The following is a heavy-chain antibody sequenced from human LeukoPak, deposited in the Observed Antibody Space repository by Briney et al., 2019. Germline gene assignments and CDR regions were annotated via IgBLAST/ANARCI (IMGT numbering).Heavy chain of an antibody. D-gene: IGHD3/OR15-3a*01. CDR1: GDSIGSGSHY. J-gene: IGHJ4*02. CDR3: ARWTKNYFDY. CDR2: IYHSGST. V-gene: IGHV4-30-2*01. Sequence: PSETLSLTCTVSGDSIGSGSHYWSWIRQPPGKGLEWIGYIYHSGSTHYNPSLKSRVTSSVDRSKNQFSLKLSSVIAADTAVYYCARWTKNYFDYWGQGTLVTVSS.